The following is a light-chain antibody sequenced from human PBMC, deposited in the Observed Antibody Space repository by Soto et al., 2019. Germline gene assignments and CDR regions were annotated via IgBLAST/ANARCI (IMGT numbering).Light chain of an antibody. Sequence: DIQMTQSPSTLSASVGDRVTITCLASQSISSWLAWYQQQPGKAPKLLIYKASSLESGVPSRFSGSGSGTEFTLTISSLQHDDFATYYGQQYNSYSGTFGQGTKVDIK. V-gene: IGKV1-5*03. J-gene: IGKJ1*01. CDR1: QSISSW. CDR3: QQYNSYSGT. CDR2: KAS.